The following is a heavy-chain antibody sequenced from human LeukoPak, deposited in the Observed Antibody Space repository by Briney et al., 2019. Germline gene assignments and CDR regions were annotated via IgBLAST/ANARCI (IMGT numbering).Heavy chain of an antibody. CDR2: IYYSGST. CDR3: ARVSGYDFDY. D-gene: IGHD5-12*01. V-gene: IGHV4-59*11. J-gene: IGHJ4*02. CDR1: GGSISSHY. Sequence: SETLSLTCTVSGGSISSHYWSWIRQPPGKGLEWIGYIYYSGSTNYNPSLKSRVTMSVDTSKNQFSLKLSSATAADTAVYYCARVSGYDFDYWGQGTLVTVSS.